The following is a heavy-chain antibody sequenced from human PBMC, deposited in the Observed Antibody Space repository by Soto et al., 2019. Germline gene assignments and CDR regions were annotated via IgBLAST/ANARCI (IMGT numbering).Heavy chain of an antibody. V-gene: IGHV4-31*11. CDR3: ARGSIFGVVLNAFDI. J-gene: IGHJ3*02. CDR2: ISYSGRT. D-gene: IGHD3-3*01. Sequence: QVQLQESGPGLVKPSQTLSLTCAVSGGSISGNGYYWNWIRQHPGKGLEWIGYISYSGRTFYSPSLKSRVTTSLDTSKNQFSLKLSSVTAADTAMYYCARGSIFGVVLNAFDIWGQGTMVAVSS. CDR1: GGSISGNGYY.